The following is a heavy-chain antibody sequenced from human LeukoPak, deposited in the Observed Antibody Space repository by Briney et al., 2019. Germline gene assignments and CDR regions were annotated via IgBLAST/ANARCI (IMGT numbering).Heavy chain of an antibody. CDR2: IFYSGTT. V-gene: IGHV4-59*08. J-gene: IGHJ4*02. CDR3: ARTYCSGGSCHFDY. CDR1: GGSIRSYH. Sequence: SETLSLTCTVFGGSIRSYHWSWIRQPPGKGLEWVGYIFYSGTTDSNPSLKSRVTISVDTSKNQFSLKLSSVTAADTAVYYCARTYCSGGSCHFDYWGQGTLVTVSS. D-gene: IGHD2-15*01.